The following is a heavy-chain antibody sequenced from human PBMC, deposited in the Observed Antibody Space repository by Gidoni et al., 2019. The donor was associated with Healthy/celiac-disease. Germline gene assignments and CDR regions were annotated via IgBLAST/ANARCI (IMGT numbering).Heavy chain of an antibody. CDR3: AISWWELLAYFQH. D-gene: IGHD1-26*01. CDR2: ISWNSGSI. CDR1: GFTFDDYA. Sequence: EVQLVESGGGLVQPGRSLRLSCAASGFTFDDYAMHWVRQAPGKGLEWVSGISWNSGSIGYADSVKGRFTISRDNAKNSLYLQMNSLRAEDTALYYCAISWWELLAYFQHWGQGTLVTVSS. J-gene: IGHJ1*01. V-gene: IGHV3-9*01.